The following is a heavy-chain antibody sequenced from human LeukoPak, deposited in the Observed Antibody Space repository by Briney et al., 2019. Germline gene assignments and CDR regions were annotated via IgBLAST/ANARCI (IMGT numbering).Heavy chain of an antibody. Sequence: GGSLRLSCTVSGFTVSSNSMSWVRQAPGKGLEWVSFIYSDNTHYSDSVKGRFTISRDNAKNSLYLQMNSLRAEDTAVYYCARDQLSTGEGDAFDIWGQGTMVTVSS. CDR2: IYSDNT. D-gene: IGHD1-14*01. CDR3: ARDQLSTGEGDAFDI. CDR1: GFTVSSNS. J-gene: IGHJ3*02. V-gene: IGHV3-53*01.